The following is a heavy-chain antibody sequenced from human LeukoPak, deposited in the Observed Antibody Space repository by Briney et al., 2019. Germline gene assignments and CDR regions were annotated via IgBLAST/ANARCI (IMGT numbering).Heavy chain of an antibody. J-gene: IGHJ4*02. CDR1: GGSISSGDCY. D-gene: IGHD3-22*01. V-gene: IGHV4-30-4*01. CDR3: ARGIWRTHYYDSSGYPYYFDY. CDR2: IYYSGST. Sequence: SQTLSLTCTVSGGSISSGDCYWSWIRQPPGKGLEWIGYIYYSGSTYYNPSLKSRVTISVDTSKNQFSLKLSSVTAADTAVYYCARGIWRTHYYDSSGYPYYFDYWGQGTLVTVSS.